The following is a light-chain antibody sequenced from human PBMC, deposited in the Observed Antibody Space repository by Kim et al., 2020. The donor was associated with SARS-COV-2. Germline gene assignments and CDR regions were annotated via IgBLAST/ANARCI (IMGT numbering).Light chain of an antibody. CDR1: QDINNH. CDR3: QQYDTLFT. V-gene: IGKV1-33*01. CDR2: DAS. J-gene: IGKJ4*01. Sequence: LSASVGDRVTITCQASQDINNHLNWYQQKSGKAPELLIYDASKLETGVPSRFSGSGSGTDFTFTISDLQPEDVATYYCQQYDTLFTFGGGTKVEI.